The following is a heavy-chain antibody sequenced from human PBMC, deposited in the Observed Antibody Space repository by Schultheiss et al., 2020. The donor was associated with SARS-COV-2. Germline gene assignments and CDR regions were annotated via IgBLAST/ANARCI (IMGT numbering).Heavy chain of an antibody. CDR1: GLTFSDYS. CDR2: VLYDGSND. Sequence: GGSLRLSCEASGLTFSDYSVNWVRQAPGKGLEWVAVVLYDGSNDYYADSVKGRFTISRDNSKNTLYLEMNSLRAEDTAVYYCARDQGVAAAGTGWFDPWGQGTLVTVAS. D-gene: IGHD6-13*01. V-gene: IGHV3-30*03. J-gene: IGHJ5*02. CDR3: ARDQGVAAAGTGWFDP.